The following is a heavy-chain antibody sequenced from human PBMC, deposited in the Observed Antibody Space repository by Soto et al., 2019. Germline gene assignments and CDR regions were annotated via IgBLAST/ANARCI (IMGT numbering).Heavy chain of an antibody. Sequence: GGALRLSCAASGFTFIDYDMTWGRQAPWKGLEWLSFISKSGDNTYYVDSVKGRFTTFRDNSKNTLYLHLSSLRAEDTALYYCAKGGWLDDWGPGTLVTVS. D-gene: IGHD2-15*01. CDR1: GFTFIDYD. CDR3: AKGGWLDD. CDR2: ISKSGDNT. J-gene: IGHJ4*02. V-gene: IGHV3-23*01.